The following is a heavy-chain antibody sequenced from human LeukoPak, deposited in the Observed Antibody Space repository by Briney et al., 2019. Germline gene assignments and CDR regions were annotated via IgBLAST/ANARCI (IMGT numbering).Heavy chain of an antibody. D-gene: IGHD3-22*01. CDR1: GGSISSGDYY. J-gene: IGHJ4*02. V-gene: IGHV4-30-4*08. CDR3: ARTPPPNYYDSRVYFDY. Sequence: PSETLSLTCTVSGGSISSGDYYWSWIRQPPGKGLERIGYIYYSGSTYYNPSLKSRVTISVDTSKNQFSLKLSSVTAADTAVYYCARTPPPNYYDSRVYFDYWGQGTLVTVSS. CDR2: IYYSGST.